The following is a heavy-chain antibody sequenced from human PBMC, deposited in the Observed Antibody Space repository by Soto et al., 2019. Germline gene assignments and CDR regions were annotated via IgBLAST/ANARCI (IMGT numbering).Heavy chain of an antibody. Sequence: WGSLRLSCAASGFTFSSYWMHWVRQAPGKGLEWVSRIEGDGSSTTSADSVKGRFTVSRDDARNTLYLKMSSLRVDDTAIYYCVRAALATAGFFDVWGQGPMVTVS. CDR1: GFTFSSYW. J-gene: IGHJ3*01. V-gene: IGHV3-74*01. D-gene: IGHD6-13*01. CDR2: IEGDGSST. CDR3: VRAALATAGFFDV.